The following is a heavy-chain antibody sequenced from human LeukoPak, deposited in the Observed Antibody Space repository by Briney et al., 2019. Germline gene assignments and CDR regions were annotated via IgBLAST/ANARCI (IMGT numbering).Heavy chain of an antibody. J-gene: IGHJ5*02. CDR1: GFTFSSYE. D-gene: IGHD4-17*01. CDR2: ISSSGSTI. CDR3: ARDYGDYIFHWFDP. V-gene: IGHV3-48*03. Sequence: QTGGSLRLSCAASGFTFSSYEMNWVRQAPGKGLEWVSYISSSGSTIYYADSVKGRFTISRDNAKNSLYLQMNSLRAEDTAVYYCARDYGDYIFHWFDPWGQGTLVTVSS.